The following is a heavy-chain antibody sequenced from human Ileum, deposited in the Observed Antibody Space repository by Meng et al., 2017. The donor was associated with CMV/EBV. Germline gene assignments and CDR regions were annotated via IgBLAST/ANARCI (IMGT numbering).Heavy chain of an antibody. D-gene: IGHD2-2*03. V-gene: IGHV1-2*02. CDR2: ILPSSGAT. CDR1: GDSLTAHF. Sequence: ASVKVFCKASGDSLTAHFIHWVRKAPGQGLQWMGWILPSSGATHYAQKFSDRVTMIRDMSISTFYMELNRLTSDDTAVYHYVRDMDGSEGSAFDVWGQGTMVTVSS. CDR3: VRDMDGSEGSAFDV. J-gene: IGHJ3*01.